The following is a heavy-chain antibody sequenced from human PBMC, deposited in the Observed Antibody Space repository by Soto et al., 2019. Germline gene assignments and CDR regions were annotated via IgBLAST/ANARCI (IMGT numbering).Heavy chain of an antibody. CDR3: AADGAASAWFFY. D-gene: IGHD6-19*01. V-gene: IGHV4-39*01. CDR1: GGSISKINSY. CDR2: ISYSGNT. Sequence: PSETLSLTCPVSGGSISKINSYWGWIRQPPGKGLEWIGSISYSGNTFYNPSLKSRVTISVDPSKNQFSLNLNSVTAADTAIYYCAADGAASAWFFYWGQGTLVTVSS. J-gene: IGHJ4*02.